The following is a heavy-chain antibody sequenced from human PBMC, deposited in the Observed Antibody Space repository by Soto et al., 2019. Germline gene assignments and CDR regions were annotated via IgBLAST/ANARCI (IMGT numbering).Heavy chain of an antibody. CDR1: GYSFTTYG. Sequence: QVQWVQSGAEVKKPGASVKVSCKASGYSFTTYGISWVRQAPGQGLEWMGWISDYNGNTNYEKKFQGRVTMTTDTYTRTAYMELKSLRSDDTAVYYCAREGYYSGSESYSPPRYYGMDVWVQGTTVTVS. D-gene: IGHD3-10*01. J-gene: IGHJ6*02. V-gene: IGHV1-18*01. CDR2: ISDYNGNT. CDR3: AREGYYSGSESYSPPRYYGMDV.